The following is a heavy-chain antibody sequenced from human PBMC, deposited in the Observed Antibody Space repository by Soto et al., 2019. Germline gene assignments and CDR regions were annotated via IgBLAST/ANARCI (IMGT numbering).Heavy chain of an antibody. J-gene: IGHJ5*02. CDR2: IYTSGST. D-gene: IGHD3-16*02. V-gene: IGHV4-4*07. Sequence: PSETLSVTCTVSGGSISSYYWSWIRQPAGKGLEWIGRIYTSGSTNYNPSLKSRVTMSVDTSKNQFSLKLSSVTAADTAVYYCARGGLYRTGSWFDPWGQGTLVTVSS. CDR3: ARGGLYRTGSWFDP. CDR1: GGSISSYY.